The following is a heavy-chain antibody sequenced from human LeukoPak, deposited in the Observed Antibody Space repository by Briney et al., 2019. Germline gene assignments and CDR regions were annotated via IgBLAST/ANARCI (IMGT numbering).Heavy chain of an antibody. Sequence: PSETLSLTCTVSGGSISSSSYYWGWIRQPPGKGLEWIASIYYSGSIYYNPSLKTRVTISAHTSKNQFSLEVRSVTAADTAVYYCARLRHLEMATVWDDYWGQGTLVTVSS. CDR1: GGSISSSSYY. V-gene: IGHV4-39*01. J-gene: IGHJ4*02. CDR3: ARLRHLEMATVWDDY. D-gene: IGHD5-24*01. CDR2: IYYSGSI.